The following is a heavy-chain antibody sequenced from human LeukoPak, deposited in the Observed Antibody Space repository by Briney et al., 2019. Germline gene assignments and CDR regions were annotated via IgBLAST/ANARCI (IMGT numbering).Heavy chain of an antibody. CDR3: ARGAPYDFWSGYFFDY. D-gene: IGHD3-3*01. CDR2: IYYSGST. J-gene: IGHJ4*02. V-gene: IGHV4-61*08. Sequence: SETLSLTCAVSGGSISSGGYYWSWIRQPPGKGLEWIGYIYYSGSTNYNPSLKSRVTISVDTSKNQFSLKLSSATAADTAVYYCARGAPYDFWSGYFFDYWGQGTLVTVSS. CDR1: GGSISSGGYY.